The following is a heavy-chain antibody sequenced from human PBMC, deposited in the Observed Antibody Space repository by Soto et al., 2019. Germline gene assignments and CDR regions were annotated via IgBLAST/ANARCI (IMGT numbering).Heavy chain of an antibody. CDR1: GFTFSSYG. V-gene: IGHV3-33*01. J-gene: IGHJ6*02. D-gene: IGHD4-4*01. CDR2: IWYDGSNK. Sequence: GGSLRLSCAASGFTFSSYGMHWVRQAPGKGLEWVAVIWYDGSNKYYADSVKGRSTISRDNSKNTLYLQMNSLRAEDTAVYYCARVAQLDYSNYYYYYGMDVWGQGTTVTVSS. CDR3: ARVAQLDYSNYYYYYGMDV.